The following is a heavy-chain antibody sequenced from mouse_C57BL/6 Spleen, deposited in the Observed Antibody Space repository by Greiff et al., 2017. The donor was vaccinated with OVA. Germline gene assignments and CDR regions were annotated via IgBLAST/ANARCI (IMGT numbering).Heavy chain of an antibody. J-gene: IGHJ4*01. Sequence: VQLKESGAELVKPGASVKLSCTASGFNIKDYYMHWVKQRTEQGLEWIVRIDPEDGETKYAPKFQGKATITADTSSNTAYLQLSSLTSEDTAVYYCAHYYGSSYPHYYAMDYWGQGTSVTVSS. CDR2: IDPEDGET. V-gene: IGHV14-2*01. CDR3: AHYYGSSYPHYYAMDY. CDR1: GFNIKDYY. D-gene: IGHD1-1*01.